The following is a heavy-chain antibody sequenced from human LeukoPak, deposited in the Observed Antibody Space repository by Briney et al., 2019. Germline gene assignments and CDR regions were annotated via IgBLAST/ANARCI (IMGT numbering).Heavy chain of an antibody. D-gene: IGHD3-10*01. J-gene: IGHJ4*02. Sequence: SETLSLTCAVSGYSISSGYYCGWIRQPPGKGLECIASIHHSGSTYYNPSLKSRVTISVDTSKNQFSLKLSSVTAADTAVYYCAAIKNLWFGELFESSDYWGQGTLVTVSS. CDR3: AAIKNLWFGELFESSDY. CDR2: IHHSGST. CDR1: GYSISSGYY. V-gene: IGHV4-38-2*01.